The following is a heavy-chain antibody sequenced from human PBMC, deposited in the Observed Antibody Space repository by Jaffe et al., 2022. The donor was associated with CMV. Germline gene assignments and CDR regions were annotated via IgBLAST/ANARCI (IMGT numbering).Heavy chain of an antibody. CDR2: ISSSGSTI. V-gene: IGHV3-11*01. J-gene: IGHJ6*02. CDR3: ARGRYCSSTSCHYIRKHYYYYGMDV. CDR1: GFTFSDYY. D-gene: IGHD2-2*01. Sequence: QVQLVESGGGLVKPGGSLRLSCAASGFTFSDYYMSWIRQAPGKGLEWVSYISSSGSTIYYADSVKGRFTISRDNAKNSLYLQMNSLRAEDTAVYYCARGRYCSSTSCHYIRKHYYYYGMDVWGQGTTVTVSS.